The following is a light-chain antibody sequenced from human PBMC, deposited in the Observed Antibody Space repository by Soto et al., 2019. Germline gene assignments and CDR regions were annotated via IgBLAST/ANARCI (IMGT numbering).Light chain of an antibody. J-gene: IGLJ2*01. CDR2: DDD. CDR1: SGFIATNY. V-gene: IGLV6-57*04. CDR3: QSYDTHTII. Sequence: NFMLTQPHSVSESPGKTVTISCSHRSGFIATNYVQWYQQRPGSAPTTVIYDDDRRPSGVPDRFSGSIDSSSNSASLTISGLKTEVEADYCCQSYDTHTIIFGGGTKVTVL.